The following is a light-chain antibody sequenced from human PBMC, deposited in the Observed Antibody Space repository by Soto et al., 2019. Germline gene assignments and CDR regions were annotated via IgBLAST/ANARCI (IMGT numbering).Light chain of an antibody. Sequence: DSQMTQSPSTLSASVGDRVTITCRASQSISSWLAWYQQKPGKAPNRLIYKASSLESGVPSRFSGSGAGTEFTLTISSLQPYDFSTYYFQQYNSYPLTFGGGTKVEIK. V-gene: IGKV1-5*03. CDR2: KAS. CDR3: QQYNSYPLT. J-gene: IGKJ4*01. CDR1: QSISSW.